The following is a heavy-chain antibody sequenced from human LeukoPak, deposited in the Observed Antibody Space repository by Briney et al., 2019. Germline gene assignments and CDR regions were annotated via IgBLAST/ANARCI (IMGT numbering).Heavy chain of an antibody. J-gene: IGHJ3*01. V-gene: IGHV1-69*04. Sequence: SVKVSCRASGGTFSSYTISWVRQAPGQGLEWMGRIIPILGIANYAQKFQGRVTITADKSTSTAYMELSSMRSDDTAVYYCARDRDSWNYVGKSASDVGGQGTMATVCS. D-gene: IGHD1-7*01. CDR1: GGTFSSYT. CDR3: ARDRDSWNYVGKSASDV. CDR2: IIPILGIA.